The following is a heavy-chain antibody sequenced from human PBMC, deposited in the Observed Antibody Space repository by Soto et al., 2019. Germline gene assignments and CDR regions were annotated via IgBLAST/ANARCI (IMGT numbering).Heavy chain of an antibody. CDR3: ARASSWFGTDY. CDR1: GYTFTNYA. CDR2: INAGNGNT. V-gene: IGHV1-3*01. J-gene: IGHJ4*02. D-gene: IGHD6-13*01. Sequence: QVQPVQSGAEVKKPGASVKVSCKASGYTFTNYAMHWVRQAPGQRLEWMGWINAGNGNTKYSQKFQGRVTITRDTSASIAYMELSSLRSEDTAVYYCARASSWFGTDYWGQGTLVTVSS.